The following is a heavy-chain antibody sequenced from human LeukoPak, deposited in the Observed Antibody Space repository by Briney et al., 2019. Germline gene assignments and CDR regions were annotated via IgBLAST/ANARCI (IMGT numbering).Heavy chain of an antibody. Sequence: SETLSLTCAVYGGSFSGYYWSWIRQPPGKGLEWIGEIYHSGSTNYNPSLKSRVTISVDTSTKQFSLKLNSVTAADTAVYYCARGGGSSREYAGLDVWGKGTTVTVSS. J-gene: IGHJ6*04. D-gene: IGHD6-6*01. CDR2: IYHSGST. CDR3: ARGGGSSREYAGLDV. V-gene: IGHV4-34*01. CDR1: GGSFSGYY.